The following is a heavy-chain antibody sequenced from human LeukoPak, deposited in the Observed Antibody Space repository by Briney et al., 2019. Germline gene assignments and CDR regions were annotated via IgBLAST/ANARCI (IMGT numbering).Heavy chain of an antibody. V-gene: IGHV4-34*01. CDR1: GGSFSGYY. CDR2: INHSGST. CDR3: ARFSRSWYWSWFDP. Sequence: PSETLSLTCAVYGGSFSGYYWSWIRQPPGKGLEWIGEINHSGSTNYNPSLKSRVTISVDTSKNQFSLKLSSVTAADTAVYYCARFSRSWYWSWFDPWGQGTLVTVSS. J-gene: IGHJ5*02. D-gene: IGHD6-13*01.